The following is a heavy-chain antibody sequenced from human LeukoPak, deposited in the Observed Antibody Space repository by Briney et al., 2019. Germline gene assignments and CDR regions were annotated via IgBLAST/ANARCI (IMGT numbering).Heavy chain of an antibody. Sequence: GESLKISCKGSGYSFTSYWISWVRQMSGKGLEWMGRIDPSDSYTNYSPSFQGHVTISADKSISTAYLQWSSLKASDTAMYYCARHEPLVVVGYYFDYWGQGTLVTVSS. CDR1: GYSFTSYW. D-gene: IGHD2-15*01. V-gene: IGHV5-10-1*01. J-gene: IGHJ4*02. CDR3: ARHEPLVVVGYYFDY. CDR2: IDPSDSYT.